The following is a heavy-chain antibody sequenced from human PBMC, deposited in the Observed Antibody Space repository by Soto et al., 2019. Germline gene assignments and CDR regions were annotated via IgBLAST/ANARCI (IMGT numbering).Heavy chain of an antibody. CDR2: INAGNGNT. Sequence: ASVKVSCKASGYTSTSYAMHWVRQAPGQRLEWMGWINAGNGNTKYSQKFQGRVTITRDTSASTAYMELSSLRSEDTAVYYCARGVEYYDSSGSPADDYWGQGTLVTVS. V-gene: IGHV1-3*01. J-gene: IGHJ4*02. D-gene: IGHD3-22*01. CDR3: ARGVEYYDSSGSPADDY. CDR1: GYTSTSYA.